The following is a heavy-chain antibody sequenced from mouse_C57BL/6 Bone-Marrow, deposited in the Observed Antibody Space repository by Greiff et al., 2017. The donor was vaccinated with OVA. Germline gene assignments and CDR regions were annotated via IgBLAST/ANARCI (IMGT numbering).Heavy chain of an antibody. CDR2: IYPGDGDT. CDR1: GYAFSSSW. J-gene: IGHJ4*01. V-gene: IGHV1-82*01. D-gene: IGHD1-1*02. Sequence: VQLQQSGPELVKPGASVKISCKASGYAFSSSWMNWVKQRPGKGLEWIGRIYPGDGDTNYNGKFKGKATLTADKSSSTAYMQLSSLTSEDSAVYVCAGYYGGRRENYAMDYWGQGTSVTVSS. CDR3: AGYYGGRRENYAMDY.